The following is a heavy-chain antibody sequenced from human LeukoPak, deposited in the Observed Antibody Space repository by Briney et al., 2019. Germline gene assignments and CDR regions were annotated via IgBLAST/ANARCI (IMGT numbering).Heavy chain of an antibody. V-gene: IGHV3-15*01. CDR2: FISKSDGGTT. D-gene: IGHD6-13*01. J-gene: IGHJ3*02. CDR3: IADSAAAGLDAFDI. Sequence: PGGSLRLSCAPSGFSFRSAWMNWVRQAPGKGLEWVGRFISKSDGGTTDYAAPVKGRFTISGDDSKNTLYLQMNSLKTEDTALYYCIADSAAAGLDAFDIWGQGTMVTVSP. CDR1: GFSFRSAW.